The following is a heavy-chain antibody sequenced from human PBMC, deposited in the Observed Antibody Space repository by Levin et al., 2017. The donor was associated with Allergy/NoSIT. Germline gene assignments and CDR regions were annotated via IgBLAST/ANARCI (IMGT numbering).Heavy chain of an antibody. J-gene: IGHJ3*02. Sequence: AGGSLRLSCAASGFTVSSNYMSWVRQAPGKGLEWVSVIYSGGSTYYADSVKGRFTISRDNSKNTLYLQMNSLRAEDTAVYYCAREVDTAMGDAFDIWGQGTMVTVSS. CDR2: IYSGGST. D-gene: IGHD5-18*01. CDR3: AREVDTAMGDAFDI. CDR1: GFTVSSNY. V-gene: IGHV3-53*01.